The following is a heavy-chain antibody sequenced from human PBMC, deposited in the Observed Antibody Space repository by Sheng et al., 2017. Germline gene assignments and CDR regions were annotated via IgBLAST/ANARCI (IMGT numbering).Heavy chain of an antibody. J-gene: IGHJ4*02. CDR3: ASKAESGGYDSLLKFDY. V-gene: IGHV1-69*05. CDR1: GGTFSSYA. D-gene: IGHD5-12*01. Sequence: QVQLVQSGAEVKKPGSSVKVSCKASGGTFSSYAISWVRQAPGQGLEWMGGIIPIFGTANYAQKFQGRVTITTDESTSTAYMELSSLRSEDTAVYYCASKAESGGYDSLLKFDYWGQGTLVTVSS. CDR2: IIPIFGTA.